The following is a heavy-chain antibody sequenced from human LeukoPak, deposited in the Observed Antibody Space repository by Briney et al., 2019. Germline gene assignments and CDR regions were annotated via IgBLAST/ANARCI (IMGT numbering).Heavy chain of an antibody. CDR3: ATAGIVLDTGAEFLLH. CDR2: FDPEEGET. D-gene: IGHD2-8*01. Sequence: ASVKVSCKLSGDTLTELSMHWVRQSPGKGLEWMGGFDPEEGETIYAQRFQGRVTMTGDTVTDTAHMELSSLTSEDTAVYYCATAGIVLDTGAEFLLHWGQGTLVTVSS. V-gene: IGHV1-24*01. J-gene: IGHJ1*01. CDR1: GDTLTELS.